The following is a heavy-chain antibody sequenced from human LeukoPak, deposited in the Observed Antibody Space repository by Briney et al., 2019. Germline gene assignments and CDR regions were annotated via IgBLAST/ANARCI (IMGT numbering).Heavy chain of an antibody. D-gene: IGHD1-7*01. J-gene: IGHJ4*02. CDR2: IYYSGST. Sequence: KSSETLSLTCTVSGGSISSYYWSWIRQPPGKGLEWIGYIYYSGSTNYNPSLKSRVTISVDTSKNQFSLKLSSVTAADTAVYYCARGTGTTWLDYWGQGTLVTVSS. CDR1: GGSISSYY. V-gene: IGHV4-59*01. CDR3: ARGTGTTWLDY.